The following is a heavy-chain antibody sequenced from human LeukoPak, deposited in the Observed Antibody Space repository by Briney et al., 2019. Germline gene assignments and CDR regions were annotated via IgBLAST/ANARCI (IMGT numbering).Heavy chain of an antibody. V-gene: IGHV3-23*01. Sequence: HPGGSLRLSCAASGFTFSDYAMSWVRQAPGRGLEWVSTISGSGDITYYADSVKGRLTISRDNSKNTLYLQMNSLRAEDTAVYYCAKDRRSGGSCSDYWGQGTLVTVSS. J-gene: IGHJ4*02. D-gene: IGHD2-15*01. CDR3: AKDRRSGGSCSDY. CDR1: GFTFSDYA. CDR2: ISGSGDIT.